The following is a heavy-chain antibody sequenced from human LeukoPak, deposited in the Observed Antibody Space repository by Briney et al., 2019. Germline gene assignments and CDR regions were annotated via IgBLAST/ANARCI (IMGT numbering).Heavy chain of an antibody. J-gene: IGHJ4*02. D-gene: IGHD5-18*01. Sequence: GGSLRLSCAASGFTFSSYWMHWVRRVPGKGLVWVSRIDTDGTSTIYADSVKGRFTISRDNAKNTLYLQMNSLRAEDTAVYYCARDQGWLWLDYWGQGTLVTVSS. CDR1: GFTFSSYW. CDR2: IDTDGTST. V-gene: IGHV3-74*01. CDR3: ARDQGWLWLDY.